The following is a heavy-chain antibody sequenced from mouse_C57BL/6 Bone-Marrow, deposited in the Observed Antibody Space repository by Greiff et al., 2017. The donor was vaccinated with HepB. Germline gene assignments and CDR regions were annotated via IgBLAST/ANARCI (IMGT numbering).Heavy chain of an antibody. CDR2: IDPENGDT. J-gene: IGHJ3*01. CDR3: TRIYYYGSGFAY. V-gene: IGHV14-4*01. Sequence: EVQVVESGAELVRPGASVKLSCTASGFNIKDDYMHWVKQRPEQGLEWIGWIDPENGDTEYASKFQGKATITADTSSNTAYLQLSSLTSEDTAVYYCTRIYYYGSGFAYWGQGTLVTVSA. CDR1: GFNIKDDY. D-gene: IGHD1-1*01.